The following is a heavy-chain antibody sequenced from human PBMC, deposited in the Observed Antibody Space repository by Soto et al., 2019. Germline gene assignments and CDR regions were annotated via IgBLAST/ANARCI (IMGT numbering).Heavy chain of an antibody. J-gene: IGHJ4*02. Sequence: SETLSLPCAVSGCSISSTNWWTWVRQSPGRGLEWIGEIYHSGATNYSPSLKSRVNIAVDMPTNHLSLTLISVTAADTAVYYCAFPATADFDYWGKGILVTVSS. CDR1: GCSISSTNW. D-gene: IGHD6-13*01. CDR2: IYHSGAT. V-gene: IGHV4-4*02. CDR3: AFPATADFDY.